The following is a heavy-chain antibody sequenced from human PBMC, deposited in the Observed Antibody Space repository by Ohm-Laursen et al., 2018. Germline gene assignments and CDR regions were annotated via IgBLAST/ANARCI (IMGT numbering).Heavy chain of an antibody. Sequence: SLRLSCAASGFTFDDYSMHWVRQAPGKGLEWVSLISWDGGSTDYADSVKGRFTISRDNSKNSLYLQMNSLRTEDTALYYCTKGRHDSSSWRADPTMDVWGQGTTVTVSS. CDR2: ISWDGGST. CDR3: TKGRHDSSSWRADPTMDV. V-gene: IGHV3-43*01. J-gene: IGHJ6*02. D-gene: IGHD6-13*01. CDR1: GFTFDDYS.